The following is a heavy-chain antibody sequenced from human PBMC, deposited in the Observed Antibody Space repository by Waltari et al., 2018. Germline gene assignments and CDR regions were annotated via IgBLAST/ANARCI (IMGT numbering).Heavy chain of an antibody. J-gene: IGHJ4*02. CDR2: IIPRFRTA. CDR3: AKEDGHFHFDY. CDR1: GGTFNNDA. Sequence: QVQLVQSGAEVKKPGSSVKVSCTTSGGTFNNDAIHWVRQAPGQGLEWMGGIIPRFRTANYAQKFKGKVTITADESTSTVYMELSSLRSEDTALYYCAKEDGHFHFDYWGRGTLVTVSS. V-gene: IGHV1-69*01.